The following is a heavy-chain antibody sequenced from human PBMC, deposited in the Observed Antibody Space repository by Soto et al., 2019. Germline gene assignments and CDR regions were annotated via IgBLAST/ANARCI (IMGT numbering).Heavy chain of an antibody. CDR1: GYSISSGYY. D-gene: IGHD2-2*02. CDR3: ARVSLVVPAAILGWFDP. Sequence: SETLSLTCAVSGYSISSGYYWGWIRQPPGKGLEWIGSIYHSGSTYYNPSLKSRVTISVDTSKNQFSLKLSSVTAADPAVYYCARVSLVVPAAILGWFDPWGQGTLVTVSS. CDR2: IYHSGST. J-gene: IGHJ5*02. V-gene: IGHV4-38-2*01.